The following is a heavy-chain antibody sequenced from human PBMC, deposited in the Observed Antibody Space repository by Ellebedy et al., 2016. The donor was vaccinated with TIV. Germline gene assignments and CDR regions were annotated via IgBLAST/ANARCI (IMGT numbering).Heavy chain of an antibody. CDR3: ARDRPTTLGRGLAFDY. Sequence: AASVKVSCKASGYTFTSYGISWVRQAPGQGLEWMGWISGYNGNTNYTQKFQDRVTMTTDTSTTTAYMELRSLRSDDTAVYYCARDRPTTLGRGLAFDYWGQGTLVTVSS. D-gene: IGHD3-10*01. CDR1: GYTFTSYG. V-gene: IGHV1-18*04. J-gene: IGHJ4*02. CDR2: ISGYNGNT.